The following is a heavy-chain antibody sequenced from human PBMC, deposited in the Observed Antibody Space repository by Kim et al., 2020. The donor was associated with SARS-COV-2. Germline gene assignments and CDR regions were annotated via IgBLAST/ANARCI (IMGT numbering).Heavy chain of an antibody. Sequence: GGSLRLSCAASGFTFSSYGMHWVRQAPGKGLEWVAVISYDGSNKYYADSVKGRFTISRDNSKNTLYLQMNSLRAEDTAVYYCARTYDYVWGSYRYTHFDYWGQGTLVTVSS. V-gene: IGHV3-33*05. J-gene: IGHJ4*02. D-gene: IGHD3-16*02. CDR2: ISYDGSNK. CDR1: GFTFSSYG. CDR3: ARTYDYVWGSYRYTHFDY.